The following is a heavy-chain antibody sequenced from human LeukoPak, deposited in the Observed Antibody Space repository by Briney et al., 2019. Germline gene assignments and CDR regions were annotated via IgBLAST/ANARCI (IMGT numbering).Heavy chain of an antibody. CDR3: ARSPTSWYFDY. D-gene: IGHD2-2*01. CDR2: IFPSGGEI. CDR1: GFTFSTFA. J-gene: IGHJ4*02. Sequence: GGSLRLSCAASGFTFSTFAMIWVRQPPGKGLEWVSSIFPSGGEIHYADSVRGRFTISRDNSKSTLSLQMNSLRPEDTSVYYCARSPTSWYFDYWGQGTLVTVSS. V-gene: IGHV3-23*01.